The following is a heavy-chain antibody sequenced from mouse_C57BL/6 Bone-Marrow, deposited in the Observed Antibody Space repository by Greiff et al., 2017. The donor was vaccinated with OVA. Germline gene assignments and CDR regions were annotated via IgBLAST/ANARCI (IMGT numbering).Heavy chain of an antibody. J-gene: IGHJ4*01. Sequence: VQLKQPGAELVRPGSSVTLSCKASGYTFTSYWMDWVKQRPGQGLEWIGNIYPSDSETHYNQKFKDKATLTVDKSSSTAYMQLSSLTSEDSAVYYWAREGRVRRYAMDYGGQGTSVTVSS. CDR2: IYPSDSET. CDR1: GYTFTSYW. CDR3: AREGRVRRYAMDY. V-gene: IGHV1-61*01. D-gene: IGHD2-14*01.